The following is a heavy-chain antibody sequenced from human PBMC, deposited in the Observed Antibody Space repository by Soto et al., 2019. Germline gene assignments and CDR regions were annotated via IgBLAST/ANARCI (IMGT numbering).Heavy chain of an antibody. D-gene: IGHD4-17*01. CDR1: GYTFTDCG. Sequence: QVQLVQSGAEVKKPGASGKVSCKASGYTFTDCGLHWVRQAPGQGLEWMGWISAANGITKFSQKFQDRVTLTRDTSASTAYRELSSLRSKDTAVYYCARDDFSDYRHFDCWGQGTLVTVTT. V-gene: IGHV1-3*01. J-gene: IGHJ4*02. CDR2: ISAANGIT. CDR3: ARDDFSDYRHFDC.